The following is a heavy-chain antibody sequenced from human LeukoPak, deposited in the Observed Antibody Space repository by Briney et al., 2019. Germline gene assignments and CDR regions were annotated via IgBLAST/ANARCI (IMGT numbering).Heavy chain of an antibody. CDR1: GFTFSSYE. CDR2: ISSSGSTI. J-gene: IGHJ6*02. Sequence: QSGGSLRLPCAASGFTFSSYEMNWVRQAPGKGLEWVSYISSSGSTIYYADSVKGRFTISRDNAKNSLYLQMNSLRAEDTAVYYCAREEVAGETYYYYGMDVWGQGTTVTVSS. D-gene: IGHD7-27*01. V-gene: IGHV3-48*03. CDR3: AREEVAGETYYYYGMDV.